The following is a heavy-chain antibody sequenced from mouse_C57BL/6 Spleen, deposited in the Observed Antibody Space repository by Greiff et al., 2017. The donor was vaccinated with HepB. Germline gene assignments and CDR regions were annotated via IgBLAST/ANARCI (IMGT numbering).Heavy chain of an antibody. CDR3: ARRTTVVEGYFDY. V-gene: IGHV1-82*01. CDR1: GYAFSSSW. J-gene: IGHJ2*01. Sequence: QVQLQQSGPELVKPGASVKISCKASGYAFSSSWMNWVKQRPGKGLEWIGRIYPGDGDTNYNGKFEGKATLTADKSSSTAYMQLSSLTSEDSAVYFCARRTTVVEGYFDYWGQGTTLTVSS. CDR2: IYPGDGDT. D-gene: IGHD1-1*01.